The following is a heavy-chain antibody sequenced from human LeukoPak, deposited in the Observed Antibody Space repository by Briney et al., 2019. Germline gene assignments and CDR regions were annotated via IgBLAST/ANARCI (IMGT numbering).Heavy chain of an antibody. CDR1: GFTFSSYA. CDR3: AKDMGHYYDSSGYRGWYFDL. V-gene: IGHV3-30*04. D-gene: IGHD3-22*01. CDR2: ISYDGSNK. Sequence: PGGSLRLSCAASGFTFSSYAMHWVRQAPGKGLEWVAVISYDGSNKYYADSVKGRFTISIDNSKNTLYLQMNSLRAEDTALYYCAKDMGHYYDSSGYRGWYFDLWGRGTLVTVSS. J-gene: IGHJ2*01.